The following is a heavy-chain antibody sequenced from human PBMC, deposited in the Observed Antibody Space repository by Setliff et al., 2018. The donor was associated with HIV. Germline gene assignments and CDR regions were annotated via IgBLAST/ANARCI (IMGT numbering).Heavy chain of an antibody. V-gene: IGHV4-34*01. J-gene: IGHJ4*01. CDR2: INPNGDT. D-gene: IGHD1-26*01. CDR3: ASLLVFPAGGLFDF. CDR1: GGSFSGHF. Sequence: SETLSLTCAVYGGSFSGHFWTWIRQPPGKGLEWIGNINPNGDTNYNYISSMKGRLTLSLDTSKNQSSLTLRSVTAADTAVYYCASLLVFPAGGLFDFWGHGNLVTVSS.